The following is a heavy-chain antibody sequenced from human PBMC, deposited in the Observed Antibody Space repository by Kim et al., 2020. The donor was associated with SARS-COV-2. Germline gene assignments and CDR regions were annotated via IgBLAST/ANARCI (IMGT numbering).Heavy chain of an antibody. D-gene: IGHD3-10*01. J-gene: IGHJ6*02. Sequence: SETLSLTCAVYGGSFSGYYWSWIRQPPGKGLEWIGEINHSGSTNYNPSLKSRVTISVDTSKNQFSLKLSSVTAADTAVYYCARGRGYYYGSGSNQGGYYYYYGMDVWGQGTTVTVSS. CDR2: INHSGST. V-gene: IGHV4-34*01. CDR1: GGSFSGYY. CDR3: ARGRGYYYGSGSNQGGYYYYYGMDV.